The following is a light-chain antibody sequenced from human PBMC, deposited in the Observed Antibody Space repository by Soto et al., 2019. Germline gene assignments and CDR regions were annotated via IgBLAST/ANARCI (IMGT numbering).Light chain of an antibody. V-gene: IGLV2-23*01. CDR2: EGS. Sequence: QSVLTQPASVSGSPGQSITISCTGTSSDLGSYNLVSWYQQHPDKAPKLMIYEGSQRPSGVSNRFSGSKSGNTASLTISGLQDEDEADYYCCSYAGSTTLYVFGTGTKLTVL. CDR1: SSDLGSYNL. J-gene: IGLJ1*01. CDR3: CSYAGSTTLYV.